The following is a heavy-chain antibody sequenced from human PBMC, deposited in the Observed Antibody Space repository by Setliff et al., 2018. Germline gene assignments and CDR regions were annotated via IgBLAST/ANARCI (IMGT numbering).Heavy chain of an antibody. D-gene: IGHD3-10*01. J-gene: IGHJ4*02. V-gene: IGHV4-59*01. CDR1: GGFFTGFY. CDR2: VHYSGST. CDR3: ARHRGASFDS. Sequence: SETLSLTCSVSGGFFTGFYWSWLRQSPGKGPEWIGYVHYSGSTLYTPSLKSRVTISPDTSKNQINLSLSSLTAADTAVYYCARHRGASFDSWGQGVLVTVSS.